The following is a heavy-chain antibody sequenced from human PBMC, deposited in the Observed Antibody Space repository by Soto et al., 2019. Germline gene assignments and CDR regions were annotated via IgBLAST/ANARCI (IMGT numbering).Heavy chain of an antibody. J-gene: IGHJ5*02. V-gene: IGHV1-69*01. Sequence: QVQLVQSGAEVKKPGSSVKVSCKASGGTFSSYAISWVRQAPGQGLEWMGGIIPIFGTANYAQKFQGRVTITADESTSTAYRELGSLISEDTAVYYCEGVWGGYYSSVSWFDPWGQGTLVTVSS. CDR2: IIPIFGTA. D-gene: IGHD3-22*01. CDR3: EGVWGGYYSSVSWFDP. CDR1: GGTFSSYA.